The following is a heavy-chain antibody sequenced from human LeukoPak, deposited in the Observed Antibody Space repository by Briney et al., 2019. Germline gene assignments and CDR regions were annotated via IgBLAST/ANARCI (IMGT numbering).Heavy chain of an antibody. D-gene: IGHD2-15*01. CDR1: GGSISSGGYY. Sequence: PSETLSLTCTVSGGSISSGGYYWTWIRQHPGKGLEWIGYIYYSGSTYFNPSLKSRVTISIDTSKNQFSLKLSSVSAADTAVYYCARDLRMGIDYWGQGALVTVSS. CDR2: IYYSGST. V-gene: IGHV4-31*03. CDR3: ARDLRMGIDY. J-gene: IGHJ4*02.